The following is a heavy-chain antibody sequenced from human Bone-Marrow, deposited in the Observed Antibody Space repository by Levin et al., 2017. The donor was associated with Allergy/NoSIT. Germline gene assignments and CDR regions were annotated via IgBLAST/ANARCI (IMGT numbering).Heavy chain of an antibody. J-gene: IGHJ4*02. Sequence: GSLRLSCTVSGGSISSYYWSWIRQPPGKGLEWIGYIYYSGSTNYNPSLKSRVTISVDTSKNQFSLKLSSVTAADTAVYYCARGRIAVAGIYYFDYWGQGTLVTVSS. CDR3: ARGRIAVAGIYYFDY. CDR1: GGSISSYY. D-gene: IGHD6-19*01. V-gene: IGHV4-59*08. CDR2: IYYSGST.